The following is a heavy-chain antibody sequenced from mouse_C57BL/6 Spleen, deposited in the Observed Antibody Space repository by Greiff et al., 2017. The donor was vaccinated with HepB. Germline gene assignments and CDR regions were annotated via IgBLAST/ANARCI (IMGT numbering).Heavy chain of an antibody. CDR1: GFTFSDYG. CDR3: ARDCGNYVCSWFAY. V-gene: IGHV5-17*01. D-gene: IGHD2-1*01. CDR2: ISSGSSTI. Sequence: DVKLVESGGGLVKPGGSLKLSCAASGFTFSDYGMHWVRQAPEKGLEWVAYISSGSSTIYYADTVKGRFTISRDNAKNTLFLQMTILRSEDTAMYYCARDCGNYVCSWFAYWGQGTLVTVSA. J-gene: IGHJ3*01.